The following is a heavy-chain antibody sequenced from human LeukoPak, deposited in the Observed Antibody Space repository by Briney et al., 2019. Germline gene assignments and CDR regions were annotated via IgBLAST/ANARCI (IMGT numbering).Heavy chain of an antibody. J-gene: IGHJ6*03. CDR2: MNPNSGNT. V-gene: IGHV1-8*01. CDR3: ARGINWGASRHMDV. Sequence: ASVKVSCKASGYTFTSYDINWVRQATGQGLEWMGWMNPNSGNTGYAQKFQGRVTMTRNTSISTAYMELSSLGSEDTAVYYCARGINWGASRHMDVWGKGTTVTVSS. D-gene: IGHD7-27*01. CDR1: GYTFTSYD.